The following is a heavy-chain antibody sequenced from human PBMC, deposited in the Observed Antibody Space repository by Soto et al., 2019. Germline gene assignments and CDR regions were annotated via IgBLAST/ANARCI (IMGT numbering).Heavy chain of an antibody. V-gene: IGHV1-69*13. J-gene: IGHJ3*02. CDR2: IIPIFGTA. D-gene: IGHD1-26*01. Sequence: GASVKVSCKASGGTFSSYAISWVRQAPGQGLGWMGGIIPIFGTANYAQKFQGRVTITADESTSTAYMELSSLGSEDTAVYYCARSRPVGPDAFDIWGQGTMVTVSS. CDR1: GGTFSSYA. CDR3: ARSRPVGPDAFDI.